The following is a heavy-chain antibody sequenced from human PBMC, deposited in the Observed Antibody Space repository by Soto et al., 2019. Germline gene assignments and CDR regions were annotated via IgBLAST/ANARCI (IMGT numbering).Heavy chain of an antibody. CDR2: IYPGDSDT. J-gene: IGHJ3*02. Sequence: GESLKISCKGSGYSFTSYWIGWVRQMPGKGLEWMGIIYPGDSDTRYSPSFQGQVTISADKSISTAYLQWSSLKASDTAMYYCASFSLPVGRPDAFDIWGQGKMVTVSS. D-gene: IGHD3-10*01. CDR3: ASFSLPVGRPDAFDI. CDR1: GYSFTSYW. V-gene: IGHV5-51*01.